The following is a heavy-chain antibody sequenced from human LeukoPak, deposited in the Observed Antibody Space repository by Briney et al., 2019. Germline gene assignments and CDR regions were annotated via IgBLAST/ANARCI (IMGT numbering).Heavy chain of an antibody. CDR2: TRYDESLK. J-gene: IGHJ4*02. CDR1: GFTFSHYG. D-gene: IGHD3-9*01. Sequence: GGSLRLSCAASGFTFSHYGMHWVRQAPGKGLEWVAFTRYDESLKYYAGSVRGRFTISRDNSRNTLYLQMNSLRTEDTAIYYCTKYRSGNFDYYPDLDSWGQGILVTVSS. V-gene: IGHV3-30*02. CDR3: TKYRSGNFDYYPDLDS.